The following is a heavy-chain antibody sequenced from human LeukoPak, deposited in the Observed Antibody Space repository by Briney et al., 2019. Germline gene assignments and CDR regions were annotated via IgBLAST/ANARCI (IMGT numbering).Heavy chain of an antibody. CDR3: ARHQRDVVVVPAAIRAYNWFDP. V-gene: IGHV4-39*01. CDR2: IYYSGSA. Sequence: SETLSLTCTVSGGSISNNSYFWGWIRQPPGKGLEWIGSIYYSGSAYYNPSLKSRVTISVDTSKNQFSLKLTSVTASDTAVYYCARHQRDVVVVPAAIRAYNWFDPWGQGTLVTVSS. D-gene: IGHD2-2*02. CDR1: GGSISNNSYF. J-gene: IGHJ5*02.